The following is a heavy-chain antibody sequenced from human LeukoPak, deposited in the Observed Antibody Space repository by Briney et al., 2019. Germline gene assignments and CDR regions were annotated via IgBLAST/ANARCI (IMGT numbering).Heavy chain of an antibody. D-gene: IGHD3-10*01. Sequence: SVISGDGTDLDYADSVKGRFTISRDTSKSMVFLQMNSLRVEDTAVYYCAKKRGGNSPYGYWGQGTLVTVSS. V-gene: IGHV3-23*01. CDR2: ISGDGTDL. CDR3: AKKRGGNSPYGY. J-gene: IGHJ4*02.